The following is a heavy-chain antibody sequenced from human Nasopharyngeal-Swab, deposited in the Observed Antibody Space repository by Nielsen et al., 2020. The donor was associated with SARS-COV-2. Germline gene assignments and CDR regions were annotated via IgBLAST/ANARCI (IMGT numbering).Heavy chain of an antibody. Sequence: GGSLRLSCVASRFTFDDYAMHWVRQAPGKGLEWVSGISWNSGRIGYADSVKGRFTISRDNAKNSLYLQMNSLRAEDTALYRCAKMATSSGYSSDDAFDIWGQGTMVIVSS. D-gene: IGHD3-3*01. CDR2: ISWNSGRI. J-gene: IGHJ3*02. V-gene: IGHV3-9*01. CDR1: RFTFDDYA. CDR3: AKMATSSGYSSDDAFDI.